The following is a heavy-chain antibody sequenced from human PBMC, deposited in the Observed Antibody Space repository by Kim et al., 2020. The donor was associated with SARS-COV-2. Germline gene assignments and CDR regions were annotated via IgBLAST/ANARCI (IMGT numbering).Heavy chain of an antibody. J-gene: IGHJ6*02. Sequence: SETLSLTCAVYGGSFSGYYWSWIRQPPGKGLEWIGEINHSGSTNYNPSLKSRVTISVDTSKNQFSLKLSSVTAADTAVYYCARGRGAEVSGSYYKLAFRDINFYGMDVWGQGTTVTVSS. CDR3: ARGRGAEVSGSYYKLAFRDINFYGMDV. CDR1: GGSFSGYY. V-gene: IGHV4-34*01. CDR2: INHSGST. D-gene: IGHD3-10*01.